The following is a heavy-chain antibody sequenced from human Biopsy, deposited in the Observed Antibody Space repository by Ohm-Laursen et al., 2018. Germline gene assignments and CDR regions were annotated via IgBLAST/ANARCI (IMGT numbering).Heavy chain of an antibody. CDR1: GDSISSYY. J-gene: IGHJ3*01. Sequence: SDTLSLTCTVSGDSISSYYWSWIRQPPGQGLEYIGYIYDRGSTANYNPSLESRVTMSVDMPKNQFSLKLSSVTAADTAIYFCARHFYDNFGPTPFDAFDLWGQGTLVTVSA. D-gene: IGHD3-22*01. CDR2: IYDRGSTA. V-gene: IGHV4-59*07. CDR3: ARHFYDNFGPTPFDAFDL.